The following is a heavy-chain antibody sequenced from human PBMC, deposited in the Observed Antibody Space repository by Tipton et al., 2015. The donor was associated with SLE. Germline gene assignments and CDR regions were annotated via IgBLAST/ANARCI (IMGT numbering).Heavy chain of an antibody. V-gene: IGHV1-3*01. CDR1: GYTFTSYA. D-gene: IGHD1-26*01. Sequence: QLVQSGPEVTKPGASVKVSCKASGYTFTSYAMHWVRQDPGQRLEWMGWINAGNGNTKYSQKFQGRVTITRDTSASTAYMELSSLRSEDAAVYYCARDSMDSGSYDYWGQGTLVTVSS. CDR3: ARDSMDSGSYDY. CDR2: INAGNGNT. J-gene: IGHJ4*02.